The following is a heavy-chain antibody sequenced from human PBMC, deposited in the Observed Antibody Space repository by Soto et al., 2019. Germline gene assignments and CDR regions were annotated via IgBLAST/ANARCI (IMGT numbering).Heavy chain of an antibody. CDR3: VRGGSMITFGGVVAPGYFDY. J-gene: IGHJ4*02. V-gene: IGHV1-69*01. CDR2: IIPLFETP. CDR1: GGTFSSYA. Sequence: QVQLVQSGAEVKKAGSSVKVSCKASGGTFSSYAFSWVRQAPGQGLEWMGGIIPLFETPKYAQKFQGRVTITADESTSTAYMELSSLRSADTAVYYCVRGGSMITFGGVVAPGYFDYWGQGTRVTVSS. D-gene: IGHD3-16*02.